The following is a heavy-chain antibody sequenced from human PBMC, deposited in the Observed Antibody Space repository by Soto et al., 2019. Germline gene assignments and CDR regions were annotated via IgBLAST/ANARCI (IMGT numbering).Heavy chain of an antibody. CDR3: VRIGAHDSSGYIDY. V-gene: IGHV4-31*03. CDR1: GGSISSGGYY. CDR2: IYYSGST. D-gene: IGHD3-22*01. Sequence: SETLSLTCTVSGGSISSGGYYWSWIRQHPGKGLEWIGYIYYSGSTYYNPSLKSRVTISVDTSKNQFSLKLSSVTAADTAVYYCVRIGAHDSSGYIDYWGQGTLVTVSS. J-gene: IGHJ4*02.